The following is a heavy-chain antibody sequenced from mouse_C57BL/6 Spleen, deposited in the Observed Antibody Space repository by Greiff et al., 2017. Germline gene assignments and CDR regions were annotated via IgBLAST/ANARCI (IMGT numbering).Heavy chain of an antibody. J-gene: IGHJ2*01. CDR1: GFTLHSYA. CDR2: IRSKSSNYAT. CDR3: VRESFLFDY. V-gene: IGHV10-3*01. Sequence: VQLKESGGGFVQPKGSLKLSCAASGFTLHSYAMPWVRQAPGKGLEWVARIRSKSSNYATYYADSVKDRFTISRDDSQSMLYLQMNNRKTEDTAMYYCVRESFLFDYWGQGTTLTVSS.